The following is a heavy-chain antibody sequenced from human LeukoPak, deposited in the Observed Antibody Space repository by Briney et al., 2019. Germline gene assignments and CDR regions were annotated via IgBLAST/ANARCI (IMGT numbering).Heavy chain of an antibody. V-gene: IGHV4-34*01. J-gene: IGHJ5*02. CDR3: ARGRDRSKAGDL. CDR2: IHPHGIF. CDR1: GGSCDDYY. D-gene: IGHD5-24*01. Sequence: SETLSLTCDVYGGSCDDYYCSWIRRPPGKGLEWIGEIHPHGIFYYNSSLMSRVTISIDTSKSRFSLRLTSVTAADTAFYFCARGRDRSKAGDLWGQGSLVTVSS.